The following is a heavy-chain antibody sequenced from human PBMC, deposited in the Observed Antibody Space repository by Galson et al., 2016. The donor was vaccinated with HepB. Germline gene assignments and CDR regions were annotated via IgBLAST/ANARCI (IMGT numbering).Heavy chain of an antibody. Sequence: CAISGDSVSSDSAAWTWVRQSPSRGLDYLGRIYYRSTWHNDYAVSVKSRVTIEPDTPKNQFSVHLKDVTPEDTAVYYCARVVAATSRPFYHGLDVWGQGTAVTVSS. CDR1: GDSVSSDSAA. D-gene: IGHD6-19*01. J-gene: IGHJ6*02. CDR2: IYYRSTWHN. V-gene: IGHV6-1*01. CDR3: ARVVAATSRPFYHGLDV.